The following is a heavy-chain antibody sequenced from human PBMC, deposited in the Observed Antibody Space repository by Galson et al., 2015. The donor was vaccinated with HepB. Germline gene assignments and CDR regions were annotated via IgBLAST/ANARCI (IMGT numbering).Heavy chain of an antibody. V-gene: IGHV3-7*01. CDR3: ARDDGSARTAFDI. J-gene: IGHJ3*02. CDR2: INQNGREK. D-gene: IGHD1-1*01. Sequence: SLRLSCAASGFTFSNYWMSWVRQTPGKGLEWVADINQNGREKYYVASLNGRFTVSRDNAENSVFLQMDSLRAEDTAVYYCARDDGSARTAFDIWGQGTMVTVSS. CDR1: GFTFSNYW.